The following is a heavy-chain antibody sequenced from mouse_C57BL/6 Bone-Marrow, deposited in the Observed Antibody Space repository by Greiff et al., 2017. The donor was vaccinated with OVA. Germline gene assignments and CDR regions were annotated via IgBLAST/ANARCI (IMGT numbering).Heavy chain of an antibody. CDR1: GYTFTSYW. V-gene: IGHV1-7*01. Sequence: VQLQQSGAELAKPGASVKLSCKASGYTFTSYWMHWVKQRPGQGLEWIGYINPSSGYTKYNQKFKDKATLTADKSSSTAYMQLSSLTYEDSAVYYCASSFYGNLYAIDYWGQGTSVTVSS. CDR2: INPSSGYT. CDR3: ASSFYGNLYAIDY. J-gene: IGHJ4*01. D-gene: IGHD2-10*01.